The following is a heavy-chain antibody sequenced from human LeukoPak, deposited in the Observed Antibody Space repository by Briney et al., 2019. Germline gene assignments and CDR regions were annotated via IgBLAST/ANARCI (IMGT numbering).Heavy chain of an antibody. Sequence: SETLSLTCTVSGYSISSGYYWGWIRQPPGKGLEWIGSIYHSGSTYYNPSLKSRVTISVDTSKNQFSLKLSSVTAADTAIYYCGRGTGAFDKWGQGTKVTVSS. V-gene: IGHV4-38-2*02. J-gene: IGHJ3*02. CDR3: GRGTGAFDK. CDR1: GYSISSGYY. CDR2: IYHSGST.